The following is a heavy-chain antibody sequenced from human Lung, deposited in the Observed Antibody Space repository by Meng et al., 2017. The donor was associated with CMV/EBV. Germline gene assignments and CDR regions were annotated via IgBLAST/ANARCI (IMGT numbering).Heavy chain of an antibody. D-gene: IGHD4-23*01. CDR1: VDIVSSNSAA. CDR3: ARGINGGCGD. CDR2: TYYRSKWYH. Sequence: QVQLQHPGPGPVKPSQTLSLTCAISVDIVSSNSAAWHWIRQSPSRGLEWLGRTYYRSKWYHEYAVSVKSRITISPDTPKNRFSLQLNSMTPEDTAVYYCARGINGGCGDWGQGTLVTVSS. J-gene: IGHJ4*02. V-gene: IGHV6-1*01.